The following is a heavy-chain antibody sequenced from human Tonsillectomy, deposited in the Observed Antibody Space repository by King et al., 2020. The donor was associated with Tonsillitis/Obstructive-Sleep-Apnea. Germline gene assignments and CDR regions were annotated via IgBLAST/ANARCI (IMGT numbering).Heavy chain of an antibody. D-gene: IGHD3-10*01. CDR2: FIISISYL. Sequence: VQLVESGGGLVKPGVSLRLSCAASGFTFSSYSINWSRQAPGKGLEWVSSFIISISYLYYADSVKARFTISRDNAKNSLYRQMNSLRAEDTAVYYCARDGERDYGSGSYYIIYYYYYMDVWGKGTTVTVSS. CDR3: ARDGERDYGSGSYYIIYYYYYMDV. V-gene: IGHV3-21*01. CDR1: GFTFSSYS. J-gene: IGHJ6*03.